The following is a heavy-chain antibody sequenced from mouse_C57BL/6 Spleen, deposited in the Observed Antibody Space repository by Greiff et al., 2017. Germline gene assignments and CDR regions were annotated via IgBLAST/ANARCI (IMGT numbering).Heavy chain of an antibody. CDR3: AREDNSEAWFDY. J-gene: IGHJ3*01. CDR1: GYTFTSYW. V-gene: IGHV1-52*01. CDR2: IDPSDSET. Sequence: QVQLQQPGAELVRPGSSVKLSCKASGYTFTSYWMHWVKQRPIQGLEWIGNIDPSDSETHYNPKFKDKATLTVDKSSSTAYMQLSSLTSEDSAVYYGAREDNSEAWFDYWGQGTLVTVSA. D-gene: IGHD2-12*01.